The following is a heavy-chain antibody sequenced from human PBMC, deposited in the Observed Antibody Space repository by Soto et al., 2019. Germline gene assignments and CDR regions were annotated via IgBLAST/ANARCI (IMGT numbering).Heavy chain of an antibody. J-gene: IGHJ5*02. V-gene: IGHV4-38-2*01. CDR1: VYSISSGYY. CDR3: ARASGGNSGWGHWSDP. CDR2: ISHSGTT. D-gene: IGHD2-21*02. Sequence: SETLSLTCAVSVYSISSGYYWGWIRQPPGRGLEWIGSISHSGTTYYNPSLRSRVTISIDTSNNQFSLKLSSVTAADTAVYYCARASGGNSGWGHWSDPWGQGTLVTVSS.